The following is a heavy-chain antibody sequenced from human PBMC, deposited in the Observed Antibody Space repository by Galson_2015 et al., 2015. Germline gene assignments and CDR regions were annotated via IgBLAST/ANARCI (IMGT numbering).Heavy chain of an antibody. CDR3: AKPAASHYSDISAYYSPDYFDY. CDR1: GFTFVSYA. Sequence: LRLSCAPSGFTFVSYAMHWVRQPPGKGLEGGSGTRGRGGGTYFADSMKGRCTISRDNSKNTLYLQMITLRDEDTALYYCAKPAASHYSDISAYYSPDYFDYWGQGTLVTVSS. J-gene: IGHJ4*02. D-gene: IGHD3-22*01. V-gene: IGHV3-23*01. CDR2: TRGRGGGT.